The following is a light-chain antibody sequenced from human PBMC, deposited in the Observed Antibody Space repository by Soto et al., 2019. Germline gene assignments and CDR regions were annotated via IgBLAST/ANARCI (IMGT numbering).Light chain of an antibody. J-gene: IGKJ1*01. CDR2: DGS. V-gene: IGKV1-5*01. Sequence: DIQMTQSPSTLSASVGDRVTKTCRASQSISSWLAWYQQKPGKAPKLLIYDGSTLESGAPSRFSGSGSGTEFTLTISSLQPDDFATYYCQQHSTYMWAFGQGTKVDIK. CDR3: QQHSTYMWA. CDR1: QSISSW.